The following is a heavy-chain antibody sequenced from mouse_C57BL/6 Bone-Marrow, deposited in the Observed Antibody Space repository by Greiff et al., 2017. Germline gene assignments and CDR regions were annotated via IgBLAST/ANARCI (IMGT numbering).Heavy chain of an antibody. Sequence: QVQLKQPGAELVKPGASVKLSCKASGYTFTSYWMHWVKQRPGRGLEWIGRIDPNSGGTKYNEKFKSKATLTVDKPSSTAYMQLSSLTSEDSAVYYCAREATVVADYAMDYWGQGTSVTVSS. D-gene: IGHD1-1*01. CDR3: AREATVVADYAMDY. CDR2: IDPNSGGT. J-gene: IGHJ4*01. CDR1: GYTFTSYW. V-gene: IGHV1-72*01.